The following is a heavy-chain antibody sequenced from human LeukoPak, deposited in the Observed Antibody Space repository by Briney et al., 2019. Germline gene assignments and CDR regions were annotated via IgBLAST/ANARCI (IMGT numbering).Heavy chain of an antibody. CDR2: IYYSGST. J-gene: IGHJ4*02. CDR1: GFTVSSNY. Sequence: KTGGSLRLSCAASGFTVSSNYMSWVRQPPGKGLEWIGSIYYSGSTYYNPSLKSRVTISVDTSKNQFSLKLSSVTAADTAVYYCARVLRPSLWSGYIDYWGQGTLVTVSS. V-gene: IGHV4-59*02. D-gene: IGHD3-3*01. CDR3: ARVLRPSLWSGYIDY.